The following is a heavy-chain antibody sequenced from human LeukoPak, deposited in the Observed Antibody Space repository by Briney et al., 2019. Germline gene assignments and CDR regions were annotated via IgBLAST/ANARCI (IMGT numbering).Heavy chain of an antibody. Sequence: SETLSLTCTVSGGSISTGDYYWSWIRQPPGKGLEYIGYIYYSGSTYYNPSLKSRITISVDTSKNQFSLKLSSVPAADTAVYYCAINNDVVAATLDAFDIWGQGTMVTVSS. CDR3: AINNDVVAATLDAFDI. V-gene: IGHV4-30-4*01. CDR2: IYYSGST. D-gene: IGHD2-15*01. J-gene: IGHJ3*02. CDR1: GGSISTGDYY.